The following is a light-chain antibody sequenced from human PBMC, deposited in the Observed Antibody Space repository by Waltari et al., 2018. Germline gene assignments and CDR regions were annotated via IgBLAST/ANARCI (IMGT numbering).Light chain of an antibody. Sequence: EIVMTQSPGTLSVSPGERLTLSCRASQSVSSHLAWYQQKPGQAPPLLLYGASTRATGMPARFSGSGSGTEFTLTISSLQSEDFADYYCQQYSDWPYTFGQGTKLEIK. J-gene: IGKJ2*01. V-gene: IGKV3-15*01. CDR2: GAS. CDR3: QQYSDWPYT. CDR1: QSVSSH.